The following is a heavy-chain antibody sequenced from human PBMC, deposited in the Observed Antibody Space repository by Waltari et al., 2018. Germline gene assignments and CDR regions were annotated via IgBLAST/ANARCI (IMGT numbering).Heavy chain of an antibody. CDR3: ARDPHRTWTSYGLDV. CDR1: GFTFSSYE. V-gene: IGHV3-48*03. D-gene: IGHD3-16*01. Sequence: EVQLVESGGGLIQPGGSLRLSCAASGFTFSSYEMNWVRQAPGKGLEWVSYISSSGSTIYYADSVKGRFTISRDNAKNSLNLQMNSLRAEDTAVYYCARDPHRTWTSYGLDVWGQGTTVTVSS. J-gene: IGHJ6*02. CDR2: ISSSGSTI.